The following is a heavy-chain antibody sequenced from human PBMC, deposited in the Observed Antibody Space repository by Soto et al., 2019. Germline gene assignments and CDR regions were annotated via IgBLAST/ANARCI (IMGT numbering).Heavy chain of an antibody. J-gene: IGHJ4*02. CDR2: IGHGGGT. CDR3: ARHGGYYFDY. CDR1: GGSFSGYY. Sequence: QVQLQQWGAGLLKPSETLSVTCAVYGGSFSGYYWSWIRQPPGKGLEWIGEIGHGGGTIYNPSLATRVTISEDASNHQCSLKVNSVTAADTAVYYCARHGGYYFDYWGQGAPVTVSS. V-gene: IGHV4-34*01. D-gene: IGHD3-16*01.